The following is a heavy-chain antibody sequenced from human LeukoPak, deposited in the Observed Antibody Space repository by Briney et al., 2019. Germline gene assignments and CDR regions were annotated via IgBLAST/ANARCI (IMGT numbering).Heavy chain of an antibody. D-gene: IGHD5-24*01. CDR1: GGTFSSYA. J-gene: IGHJ4*02. Sequence: SVKVSCKASGGTFSSYAISWVRQAPGQGLEWMGRIIPIFGTANYAQKFQGRVTVTTDESTSTAYMELSSLRSEDTAVYYCARSETREMATMFDYWGQGTLVTVSS. CDR2: IIPIFGTA. V-gene: IGHV1-69*05. CDR3: ARSETREMATMFDY.